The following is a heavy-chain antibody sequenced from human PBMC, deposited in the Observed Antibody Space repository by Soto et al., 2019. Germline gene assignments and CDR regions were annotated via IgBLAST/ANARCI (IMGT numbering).Heavy chain of an antibody. Sequence: QLQLQESGPGLVKPSETLSLTCTVSGGSISSSSYYWGWIRQPPGKGLEWIGSIYYSWSTYYNPSLKSRVTISVDTSKNQFSLKLSSVTAADTAVYYCASGRWLQLSYWGQGTLVTVSS. D-gene: IGHD5-12*01. V-gene: IGHV4-39*01. CDR3: ASGRWLQLSY. J-gene: IGHJ4*02. CDR1: GGSISSSSYY. CDR2: IYYSWST.